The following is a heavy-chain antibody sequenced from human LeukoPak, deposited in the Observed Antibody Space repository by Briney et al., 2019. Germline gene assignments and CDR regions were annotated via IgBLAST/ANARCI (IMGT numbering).Heavy chain of an antibody. J-gene: IGHJ4*02. D-gene: IGHD2-2*02. CDR2: IRSKAYGGTT. CDR3: TRVDCSSTSRYMGNFDY. V-gene: IGHV3-49*04. CDR1: GFTLGDYA. Sequence: GGSLRLSCTASGFTLGDYAMSWVRQAPGKGLEWVGFIRSKAYGGTTEYAASVKGRFTISRDDSKSIAYLQMNSLKTEDTAVYYCTRVDCSSTSRYMGNFDYWGQGTLVTVSS.